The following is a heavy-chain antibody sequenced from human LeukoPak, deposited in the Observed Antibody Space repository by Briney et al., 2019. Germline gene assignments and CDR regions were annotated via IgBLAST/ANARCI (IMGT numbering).Heavy chain of an antibody. Sequence: GASVKVSCKASGGTFSSYAISWVRQAPGQGLEWMGGIIPIFGTANYAQKFQGRVTITADESTSTAYMELSSLRSEDTAVYYCARWGCSSTSCYPATNWFDPWGQGTLVTVSS. V-gene: IGHV1-69*13. CDR3: ARWGCSSTSCYPATNWFDP. CDR1: GGTFSSYA. CDR2: IIPIFGTA. D-gene: IGHD2-2*01. J-gene: IGHJ5*02.